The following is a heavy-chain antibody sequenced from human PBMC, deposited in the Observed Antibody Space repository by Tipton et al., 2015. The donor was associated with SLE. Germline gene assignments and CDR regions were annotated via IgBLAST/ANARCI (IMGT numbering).Heavy chain of an antibody. J-gene: IGHJ4*02. Sequence: TLSLTCNVSGASISSSDYSWGWMRQPPGEGLEWIGTIYYNGGTHSNPSLKSRVSISVDTSKKQLSRKLLSVTAADTAVYFCARLVGGYARWGQGTLVTVSS. CDR1: GASISSSDYS. D-gene: IGHD5-12*01. CDR2: IYYNGGT. V-gene: IGHV4-39*01. CDR3: ARLVGGYAR.